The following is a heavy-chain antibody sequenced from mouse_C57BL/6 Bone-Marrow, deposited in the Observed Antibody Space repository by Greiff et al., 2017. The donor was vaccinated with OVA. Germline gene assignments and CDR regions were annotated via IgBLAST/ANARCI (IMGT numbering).Heavy chain of an antibody. D-gene: IGHD2-4*01. V-gene: IGHV1-59*01. CDR2: IDPSDSYT. CDR1: GYTFTSYW. Sequence: QVQLQQPGAELVRPVHSVKLSCKASGYTFTSYWMHWVKQRPGQGLEWIGVIDPSDSYTNYNQKFKGKATLTVDTSSSTAYMQLSSLTSEDSAVYYCAVYDYLFAYWGQGTLVTVSA. J-gene: IGHJ3*01. CDR3: AVYDYLFAY.